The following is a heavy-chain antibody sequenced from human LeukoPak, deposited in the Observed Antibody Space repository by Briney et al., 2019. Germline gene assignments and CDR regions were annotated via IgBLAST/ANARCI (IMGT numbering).Heavy chain of an antibody. Sequence: SETLSLTCAVYGGSFSGYYWSWIRQPPGKGLEWIGEINHSGSTNYNPSLKSRVTISVDTSKNQFSLKLSSVTAADTAVYYCARSWYPSLYDYWGQGTLVTVSS. J-gene: IGHJ4*02. D-gene: IGHD6-13*01. V-gene: IGHV4-34*01. CDR3: ARSWYPSLYDY. CDR2: INHSGST. CDR1: GGSFSGYY.